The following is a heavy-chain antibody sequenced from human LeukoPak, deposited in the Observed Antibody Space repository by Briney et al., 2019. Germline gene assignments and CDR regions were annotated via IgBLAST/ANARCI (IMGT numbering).Heavy chain of an antibody. CDR1: DDSISDYY. Sequence: PSETLSLTCTVSDDSISDYYWSWSRQPPGEGLEWIGYISYSGSANYNPPLKSRVTISLDTSKNQFSLKLTSVTTADTAVFYCARTHSSSLIWFDPWGQGTLVIVSS. D-gene: IGHD6-13*01. J-gene: IGHJ5*02. CDR2: ISYSGSA. V-gene: IGHV4-59*01. CDR3: ARTHSSSLIWFDP.